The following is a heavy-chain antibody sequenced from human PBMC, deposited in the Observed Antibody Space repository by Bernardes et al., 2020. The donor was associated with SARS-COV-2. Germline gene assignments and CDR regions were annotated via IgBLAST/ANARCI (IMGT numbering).Heavy chain of an antibody. J-gene: IGHJ4*02. CDR3: ATPRTYYYGSGSFDY. Sequence: GGSLRLSCAASGFTFSSYAMHWVRQAPGKGLEWVAVISYDGSNKYYADSVKGRFTISRDNSKNTLYRQMNSLRAEDTAVYYCATPRTYYYGSGSFDYWGQGTLVTVSS. CDR1: GFTFSSYA. V-gene: IGHV3-30-3*01. CDR2: ISYDGSNK. D-gene: IGHD3-10*01.